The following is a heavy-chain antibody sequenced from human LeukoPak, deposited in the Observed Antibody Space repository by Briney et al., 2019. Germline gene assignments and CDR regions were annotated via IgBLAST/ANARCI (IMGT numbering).Heavy chain of an antibody. CDR1: GYTLTESS. J-gene: IGHJ4*02. Sequence: ASVKVSCKVSGYTLTESSMHWVRQAPGKGLEWMGGFDPEDGETIYAQKFQGRVTMTEDTSTDTAYMELSRLRSEDTAVYYCATEAIRYYYDSSVYYFDYWGQGTLVTVSS. V-gene: IGHV1-24*01. CDR3: ATEAIRYYYDSSVYYFDY. CDR2: FDPEDGET. D-gene: IGHD3-22*01.